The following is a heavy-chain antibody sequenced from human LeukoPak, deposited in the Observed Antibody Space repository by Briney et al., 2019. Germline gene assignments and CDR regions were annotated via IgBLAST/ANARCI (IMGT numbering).Heavy chain of an antibody. V-gene: IGHV4-59*01. CDR3: TRGAGWLIDC. J-gene: IGHJ4*02. Sequence: SETLSLTCTVSGGSISSYYWSWIRQPPGTGLEWIGYIYYSGSTNYNPSLKSRVTISADTSKNQFSLKLNSLTTADTAVYYRTRGAGWLIDCWGQGILVTVSS. CDR2: IYYSGST. CDR1: GGSISSYY. D-gene: IGHD3-16*01.